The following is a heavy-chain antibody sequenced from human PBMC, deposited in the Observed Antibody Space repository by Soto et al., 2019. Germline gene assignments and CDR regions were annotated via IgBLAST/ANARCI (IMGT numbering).Heavy chain of an antibody. V-gene: IGHV3-7*01. Sequence: EVQLEESGGGLVQPGGSLRLSCAASGFTFRSYWMSWARQAPGKGLEWVANIKQDGSEGNYVDSVKGRFTISRDNAKNSRALEMITLRVEDTAIYYCARHWSDGYAHYMDVWGRGTTVTVSS. CDR1: GFTFRSYW. CDR3: ARHWSDGYAHYMDV. D-gene: IGHD3-3*01. CDR2: IKQDGSEG. J-gene: IGHJ6*03.